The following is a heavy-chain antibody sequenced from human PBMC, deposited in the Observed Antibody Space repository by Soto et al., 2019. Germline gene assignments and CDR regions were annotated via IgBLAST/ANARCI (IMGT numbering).Heavy chain of an antibody. CDR2: IIPIFGTA. CDR3: ARDFNYPLYYFDY. V-gene: IGHV1-69*01. D-gene: IGHD4-4*01. CDR1: GGTFSSYA. Sequence: QVQLVQSGAEVKKPGSSVKVSCKASGGTFSSYAISWVRQAPGQGLEWMGGIIPIFGTAYYAQKFQGRVTITADEATSTAYMELSSLRSEDTAVYYCARDFNYPLYYFDYWGQGTLVTVSS. J-gene: IGHJ4*02.